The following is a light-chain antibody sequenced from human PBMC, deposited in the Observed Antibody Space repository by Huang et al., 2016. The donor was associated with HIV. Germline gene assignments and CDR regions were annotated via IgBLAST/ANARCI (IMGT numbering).Light chain of an antibody. CDR2: GAS. J-gene: IGKJ1*01. CDR3: QQYEDWPRT. V-gene: IGKV3-15*01. Sequence: EIVMTQSPGTLSVSPGERATLSCRASQSVNNNLAWYQQKPGQTPRLLIYGASTRATGGPAWFSGSGSGTEFTLTITSLESEDLALYYCQQYEDWPRTFGQGTRVEIK. CDR1: QSVNNN.